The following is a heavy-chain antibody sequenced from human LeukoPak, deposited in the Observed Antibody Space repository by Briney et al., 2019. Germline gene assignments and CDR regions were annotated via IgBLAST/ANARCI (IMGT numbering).Heavy chain of an antibody. J-gene: IGHJ5*02. Sequence: GGSLRLSCVVSGITVSNYDMSWVRQAPGKGLVWVSRIKSDGSSTIYADSVKGRFTISRDNAKNTLFLQMSSLRVEDTAVYYCAGSFSSNWFDPWGQGTLVTVSS. CDR1: GITVSNYD. CDR3: AGSFSSNWFDP. V-gene: IGHV3-74*01. D-gene: IGHD3-10*01. CDR2: IKSDGSST.